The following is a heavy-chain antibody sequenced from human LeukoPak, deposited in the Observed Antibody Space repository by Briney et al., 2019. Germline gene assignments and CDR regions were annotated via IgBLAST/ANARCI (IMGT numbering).Heavy chain of an antibody. D-gene: IGHD3-9*01. J-gene: IGHJ4*02. CDR3: ARGYLRYFVLFDY. CDR2: INPNSGGT. CDR1: GYTFTGYY. Sequence: ASVKVSCKASGYTFTGYYMHWVRQAPGQGLERMGWINPNSGGTNYAQKFQGRVTMTRDTSISTAYMELSRLRSDDTAVYYCARGYLRYFVLFDYWGQGTLVTVSS. V-gene: IGHV1-2*02.